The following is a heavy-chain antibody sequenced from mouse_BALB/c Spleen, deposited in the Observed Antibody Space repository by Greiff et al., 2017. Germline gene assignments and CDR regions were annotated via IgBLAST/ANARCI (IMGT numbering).Heavy chain of an antibody. J-gene: IGHJ4*01. D-gene: IGHD4-1*01. CDR1: GYTFTSYW. V-gene: IGHV1-7*01. CDR3: ARVGPSYAMDY. Sequence: LVESGAELAKPGASVKMSCKASGYTFTSYWMHWVKQRPGQGLEWIGYINPSTGYTEYNQKFKDKATLTADKSSSTAYMQLSSLTSEDSAVYYCARVGPSYAMDYWGQGTSVTVSS. CDR2: INPSTGYT.